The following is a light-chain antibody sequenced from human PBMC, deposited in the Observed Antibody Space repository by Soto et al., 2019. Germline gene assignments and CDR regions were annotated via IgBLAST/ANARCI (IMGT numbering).Light chain of an antibody. J-gene: IGKJ5*01. CDR1: QSISSY. Sequence: DIQMNQSPSSLSASVGDRVTITCRARQSISSYLNWYQQKPGKAPKLLIYAASSLQSGVPSRFSGSGSGTDFTLTISSLQPEDFATYYCQQSYSTPGTFGQGTRLEIK. CDR2: AAS. CDR3: QQSYSTPGT. V-gene: IGKV1-39*01.